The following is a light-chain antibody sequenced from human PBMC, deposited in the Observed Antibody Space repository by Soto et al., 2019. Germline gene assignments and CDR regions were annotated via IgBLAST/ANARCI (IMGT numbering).Light chain of an antibody. V-gene: IGLV2-11*01. CDR1: SSDVGGYNY. J-gene: IGLJ1*01. CDR2: DVS. Sequence: QSALTQPRSVSGSPGQSVTISCTGTSSDVGGYNYVSWYQQHPGKAPKLMIYDVSKRPSGVPDRFSGSKSSNTASLTISGLQAEDEADYYCCSYAGSYTSYVFGTGTKV. CDR3: CSYAGSYTSYV.